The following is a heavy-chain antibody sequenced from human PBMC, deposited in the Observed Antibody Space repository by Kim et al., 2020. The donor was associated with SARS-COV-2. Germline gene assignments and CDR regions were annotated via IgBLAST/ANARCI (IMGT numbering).Heavy chain of an antibody. CDR1: GYTFTSYY. J-gene: IGHJ5*02. CDR3: ARGAAIVRAYCGGDCLNWFDP. D-gene: IGHD2-21*02. CDR2: INPSGGST. V-gene: IGHV1-46*01. Sequence: ASVKVSCKASGYTFTSYYMHWVRQAPGQGLEWMGIINPSGGSTSYAQKFQGRVTMTRDTSTSTVYMELSSLRSEDTAVYYCARGAAIVRAYCGGDCLNWFDPWGQGTLVTVSS.